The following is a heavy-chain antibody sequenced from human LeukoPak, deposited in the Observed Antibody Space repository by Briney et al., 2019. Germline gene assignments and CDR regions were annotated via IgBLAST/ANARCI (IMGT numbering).Heavy chain of an antibody. V-gene: IGHV4-34*01. J-gene: IGHJ5*02. Sequence: SETLSLTCAVYGGSFSGYYWSWIRQPPGKGLEWIGEINHSGSTNYNPSLKSRVTISVDTSKNQFSLKLSSVTAADTAVYYCTSQTVAPWFSPSGQPTLVTVSS. CDR2: INHSGST. CDR3: TSQTVAPWFSP. D-gene: IGHD1-14*01. CDR1: GGSFSGYY.